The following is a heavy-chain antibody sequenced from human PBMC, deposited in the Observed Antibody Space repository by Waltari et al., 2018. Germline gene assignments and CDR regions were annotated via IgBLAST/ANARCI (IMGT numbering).Heavy chain of an antibody. Sequence: QVQLQQSGPGLVKPSQTLSLPCAISGDSVPSNRAAWNWIRQSPSRGLEWLGRTYYKSKWNYDYAVSVKSRITIMLDTSKNQVYLQLNSVTPEDTAVYYCARGGVAAAGFHFWGQGTLVTVSS. CDR1: GDSVPSNRAA. V-gene: IGHV6-1*01. D-gene: IGHD6-13*01. CDR3: ARGGVAAAGFHF. CDR2: TYYKSKWNY. J-gene: IGHJ4*02.